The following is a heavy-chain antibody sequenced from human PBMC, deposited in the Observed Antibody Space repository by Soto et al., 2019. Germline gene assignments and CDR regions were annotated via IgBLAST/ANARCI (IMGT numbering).Heavy chain of an antibody. D-gene: IGHD2-2*01. J-gene: IGHJ4*02. CDR1: GGSINSSSYY. Sequence: QLQLQESGPGLVKPSETLSLTCTVSGGSINSSSYYWGWIRQPPGKGLEWIGSFYYSGNTYYNPSLKSRVTISVDTSKNQFSLKLSSVTAADTAVYYCARRTTSWYATYYFDFWGQGTLVTVSS. CDR3: ARRTTSWYATYYFDF. V-gene: IGHV4-39*01. CDR2: FYYSGNT.